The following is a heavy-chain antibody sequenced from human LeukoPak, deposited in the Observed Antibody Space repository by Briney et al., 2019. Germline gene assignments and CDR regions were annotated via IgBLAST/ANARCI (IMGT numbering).Heavy chain of an antibody. Sequence: PSETLSLTCTVSGDSISSDGYYWSWIRQPAGKGLEWIGRIYTSGSTNYNPSLKSRVTMSVDTSKNQFSLKLSSVTAADTAVYYCAREIYCSSTSCYSENWFDPWGQGTLVTVSS. J-gene: IGHJ5*02. V-gene: IGHV4-61*02. CDR3: AREIYCSSTSCYSENWFDP. CDR1: GDSISSDGYY. D-gene: IGHD2-2*02. CDR2: IYTSGST.